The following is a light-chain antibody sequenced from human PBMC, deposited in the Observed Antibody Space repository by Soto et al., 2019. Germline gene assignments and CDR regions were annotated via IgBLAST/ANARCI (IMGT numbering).Light chain of an antibody. J-gene: IGLJ1*01. CDR3: SSYRTGDNYL. CDR1: SSDVGGYNF. Sequence: QSVLTQPASVSGSPGQSITISCTGTSSDVGGYNFVSWFQQHPDKAPKLIIFEGTRRPSGVSDRFSGSKSGNTASLTISGLQAEDEANYYCSSYRTGDNYLFGVGTKLTVL. CDR2: EGT. V-gene: IGLV2-14*01.